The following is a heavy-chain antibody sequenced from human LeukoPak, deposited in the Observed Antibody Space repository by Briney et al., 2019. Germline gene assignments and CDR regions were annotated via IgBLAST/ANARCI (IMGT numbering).Heavy chain of an antibody. CDR1: GGSISSSSYY. D-gene: IGHD6-25*01. J-gene: IGHJ1*01. Sequence: SETLSLTCTVSGGSISSSSYYWGWIRQPPGKGLEWIGSIYYSGSTYYNPSLKSRVTISVDTSKNQFSLKLSSVTAADTAVYYCARYVFLYSSVWRARAEYFQHWGQGTLVTVSS. CDR3: ARYVFLYSSVWRARAEYFQH. CDR2: IYYSGST. V-gene: IGHV4-39*01.